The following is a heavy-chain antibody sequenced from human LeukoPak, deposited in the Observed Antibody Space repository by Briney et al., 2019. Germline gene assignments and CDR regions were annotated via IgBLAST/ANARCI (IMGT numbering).Heavy chain of an antibody. CDR2: IKEDGRER. Sequence: PGGSLRLSCVVSGFTFSSYWMSWVRQAPGKGLEWVANIKEDGRERYYVDSVKGRFTVSRDNAKNSLYFQMNSLRAEDTAVYYCARDLAVRGAKGGNYFDYWGQGALVTVSS. CDR3: ARDLAVRGAKGGNYFDY. V-gene: IGHV3-7*01. D-gene: IGHD3-10*01. J-gene: IGHJ4*02. CDR1: GFTFSSYW.